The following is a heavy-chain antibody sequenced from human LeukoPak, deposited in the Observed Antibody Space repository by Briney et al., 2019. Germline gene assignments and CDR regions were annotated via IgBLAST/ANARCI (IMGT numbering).Heavy chain of an antibody. CDR3: ARVGSSHGILTY. Sequence: SETLSLTCTVSGGSISRYHWSWIRQPPGKGLEGIGYIYYSGSTNYNPSLKSRITMSVDTSKNQFSLKLSSVTAADTAVYYCARVGSSHGILTYWGQGTLVTVSS. CDR1: GGSISRYH. D-gene: IGHD1-14*01. J-gene: IGHJ4*02. CDR2: IYYSGST. V-gene: IGHV4-59*01.